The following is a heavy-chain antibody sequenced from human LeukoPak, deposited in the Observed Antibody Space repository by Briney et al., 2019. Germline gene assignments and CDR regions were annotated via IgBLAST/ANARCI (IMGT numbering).Heavy chain of an antibody. CDR3: AKDGEVGATTFDY. D-gene: IGHD1-26*01. CDR1: GFTFSTYG. V-gene: IGHV3-23*01. Sequence: GGSLRLSCAASGFTFSTYGMHWVRQAPGKGLEWVSAISGSGGSTYYADSVKGRFTISRDNSKNTLYLQMNSLRAEDTAVYYCAKDGEVGATTFDYWGQGTLVTVSS. J-gene: IGHJ4*02. CDR2: ISGSGGST.